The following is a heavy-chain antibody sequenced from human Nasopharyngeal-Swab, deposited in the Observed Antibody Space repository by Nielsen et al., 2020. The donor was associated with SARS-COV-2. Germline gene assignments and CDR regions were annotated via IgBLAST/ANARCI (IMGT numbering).Heavy chain of an antibody. V-gene: IGHV3-21*01. Sequence: GGSLRLSCAASGFTFSSYSMNWVRQAPGKGLEWVSSISSRSSYIHYADSVKGRFTISRDNAKNSLYLQMNSLRAEDTAVYYCARGAGTALYYFDYWGQGTLVTVSS. CDR2: ISSRSSYI. D-gene: IGHD6-19*01. CDR3: ARGAGTALYYFDY. CDR1: GFTFSSYS. J-gene: IGHJ4*02.